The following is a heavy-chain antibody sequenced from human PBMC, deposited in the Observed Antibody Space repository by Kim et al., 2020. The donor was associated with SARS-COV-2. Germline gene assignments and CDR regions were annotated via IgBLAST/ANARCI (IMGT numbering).Heavy chain of an antibody. J-gene: IGHJ4*02. Sequence: SETLSLTCTVSGGSISSSSYNWGWIRQPPGKGLEWIGSIYYSGSTYYNPSLKSRVTISVDTSKNPFSLHLSSVTAADTAVYYCGRIWATLSSGDDWGQGT. CDR2: IYYSGST. CDR1: GGSISSSSYN. D-gene: IGHD2-15*01. CDR3: GRIWATLSSGDD. V-gene: IGHV4-39*01.